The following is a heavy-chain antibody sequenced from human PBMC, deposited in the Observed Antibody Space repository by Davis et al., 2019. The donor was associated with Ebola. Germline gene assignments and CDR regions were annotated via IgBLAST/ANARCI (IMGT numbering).Heavy chain of an antibody. J-gene: IGHJ5*02. CDR3: ARGVGATTGWFDP. CDR1: GGSFSGYY. D-gene: IGHD1-26*01. V-gene: IGHV4-34*01. Sequence: SETLSLTCAVYGGSFSGYYWSWIRQPPGKGLEWIGEINHSGSTNDNPSLKSRVTISVDTSKNQFSLKLSSVTAADTAVYYCARGVGATTGWFDPWGQGTLVTVSS. CDR2: INHSGST.